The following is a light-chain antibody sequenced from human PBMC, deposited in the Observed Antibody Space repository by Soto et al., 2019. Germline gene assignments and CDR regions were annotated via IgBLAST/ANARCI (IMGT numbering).Light chain of an antibody. CDR1: QTISTW. Sequence: DLHLTQSPSFLSSSLGDSVTITCRASQTISTWMAWYQQKPGKAPKLLVYDASTLQSGVASRFSGSGSGTEFTLIISGLQPDDSATYYCQQYXNTNNPWMCGQGTQVDIK. J-gene: IGKJ1*01. V-gene: IGKV1-5*01. CDR3: QQYXNTNNPWM. CDR2: DAS.